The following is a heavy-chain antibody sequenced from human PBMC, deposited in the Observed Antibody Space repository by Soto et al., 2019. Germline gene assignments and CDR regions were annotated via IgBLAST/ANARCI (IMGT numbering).Heavy chain of an antibody. Sequence: ASVKGSCKASGYSFTSLDINWVRQTAGQGLEWMGWMQPSTGRTGYAQKFQGRVTMTRDTSINTAYMELTTLTSDDTAFYYCARGVSAGVDYWGQGXLVTVYS. D-gene: IGHD1-26*01. V-gene: IGHV1-8*01. CDR3: ARGVSAGVDY. CDR2: MQPSTGRT. CDR1: GYSFTSLD. J-gene: IGHJ4*02.